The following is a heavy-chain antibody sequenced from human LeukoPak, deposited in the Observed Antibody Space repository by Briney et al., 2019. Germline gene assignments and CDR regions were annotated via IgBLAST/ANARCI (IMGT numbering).Heavy chain of an antibody. J-gene: IGHJ4*02. V-gene: IGHV5-51*01. Sequence: GESLKISCHGFGYXFSNYWICWVRQMPGKGLEWMGIIFPRNSDTTYSPSFQGQVTISVDNSISTAYLQWSSLKASDTAMYYCARQSRDGSKTRGYYFDYWGQGTLVTVSS. CDR2: IFPRNSDT. CDR1: GYXFSNYW. D-gene: IGHD3-10*01. CDR3: ARQSRDGSKTRGYYFDY.